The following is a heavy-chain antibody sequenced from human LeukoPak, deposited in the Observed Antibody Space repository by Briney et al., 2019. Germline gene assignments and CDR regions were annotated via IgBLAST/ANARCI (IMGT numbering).Heavy chain of an antibody. CDR2: FDPEDGET. V-gene: IGHV1-24*01. CDR3: ATVDYGDSQDDAFDI. D-gene: IGHD4-17*01. J-gene: IGHJ3*02. Sequence: ASVKVSCKVSGYTLTELSMHWVRQAPGKGLEWMGGFDPEDGETIYAQKFQGRVTMTEDTSTDTAYVELSSLRSEDTAVYYCATVDYGDSQDDAFDIWGQGTMVTVSS. CDR1: GYTLTELS.